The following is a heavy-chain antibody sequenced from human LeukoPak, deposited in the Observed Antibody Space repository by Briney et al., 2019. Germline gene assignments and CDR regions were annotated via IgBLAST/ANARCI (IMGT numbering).Heavy chain of an antibody. CDR3: ARARAVAATTDY. CDR1: GYTFTSYD. D-gene: IGHD6-19*01. CDR2: MNPNRGNT. Sequence: ASVRVSCKASGYTFTSYDINWVRQATGQGLEWMGWMNPNRGNTGYAQKFQGRVTMTRNTSISTAYMELSSLRSEDTAVYYCARARAVAATTDYWGQGTLVTVSS. J-gene: IGHJ4*02. V-gene: IGHV1-8*01.